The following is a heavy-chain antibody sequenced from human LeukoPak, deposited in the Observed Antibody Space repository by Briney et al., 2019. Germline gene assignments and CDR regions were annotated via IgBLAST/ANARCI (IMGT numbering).Heavy chain of an antibody. V-gene: IGHV1-3*01. CDR2: INAGNGNT. J-gene: IGHJ4*02. CDR3: ARVASSGYSSRFDY. Sequence: GASVKVSCEASGYTFTSYAMHWVRQAPGQRLEWMGWINAGNGNTKYSQKFQGRVTITRDTSASTAYMELSSLRSEDTAVYYCARVASSGYSSRFDYWGQGTLVTVSS. CDR1: GYTFTSYA. D-gene: IGHD3-22*01.